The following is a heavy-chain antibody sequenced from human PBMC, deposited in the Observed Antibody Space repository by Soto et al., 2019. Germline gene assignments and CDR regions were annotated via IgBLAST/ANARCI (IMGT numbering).Heavy chain of an antibody. CDR1: GFTFSSYG. D-gene: IGHD6-13*01. CDR3: AKDLIAAAGTGLDY. Sequence: QVQLVESGGGVVQPGRSLRLSCAASGFTFSSYGMHWVRQAPGKGLERVAVISYDGSNKYYADSVKGRFTISRDNSKNTLYLQMNSLRAEDTAVYYCAKDLIAAAGTGLDYWGQGTLVTVSS. CDR2: ISYDGSNK. J-gene: IGHJ4*02. V-gene: IGHV3-30*18.